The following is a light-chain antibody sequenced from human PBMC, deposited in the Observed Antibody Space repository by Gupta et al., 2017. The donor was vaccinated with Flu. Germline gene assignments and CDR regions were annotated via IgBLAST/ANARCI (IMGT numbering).Light chain of an antibody. CDR3: CSYTNTSTITWV. J-gene: IGLJ3*02. V-gene: IGLV2-14*03. CDR1: SSDVGGGSY. Sequence: TISCTGTSSDVGGGSYVSCYQQHPGKAHTLMLLVFNNRPSAVANRFSFSNSGTAASPTITRLQAEEEAADDYCSYTNTSTITWVFGGGTKLTVL. CDR2: VFN.